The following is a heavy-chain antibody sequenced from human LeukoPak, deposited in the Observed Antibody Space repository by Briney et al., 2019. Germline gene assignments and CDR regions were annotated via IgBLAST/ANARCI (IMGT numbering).Heavy chain of an antibody. D-gene: IGHD6-19*01. V-gene: IGHV1-69*13. CDR3: ARELPFSSGWYWFDP. CDR2: IIPIFGTA. CDR1: GGTFSSYA. J-gene: IGHJ5*02. Sequence: AVKVSCKASGGTFSSYAISWVRQAPGQGLEWMGGIIPIFGTANYAQKFQGRVTITADESTSTAYMELSSLRSEDTAVYYCARELPFSSGWYWFDPWGQGTLVTVSS.